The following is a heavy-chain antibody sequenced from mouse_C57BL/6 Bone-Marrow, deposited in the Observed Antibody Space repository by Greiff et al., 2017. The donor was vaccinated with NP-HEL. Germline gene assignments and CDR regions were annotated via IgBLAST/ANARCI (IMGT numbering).Heavy chain of an antibody. V-gene: IGHV1-82*01. CDR3: ARGRCYAMDY. Sequence: QVQLKESGPELVKPGASVKISCKASGYAFSSSWMNWVKQRPGKGLEWIGRIYPGDGDTNYNGKFKGKATLTADKSSSTAYMQLSSLTSEDSAVYFCARGRCYAMDYWGQGTSVTVSS. J-gene: IGHJ4*01. CDR1: GYAFSSSW. CDR2: IYPGDGDT. D-gene: IGHD1-1*01.